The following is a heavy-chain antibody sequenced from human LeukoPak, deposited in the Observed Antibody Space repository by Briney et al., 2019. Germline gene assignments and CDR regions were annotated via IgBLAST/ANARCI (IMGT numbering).Heavy chain of an antibody. CDR1: GGSISSGSYY. Sequence: SETLSLTCTVSGGSISSGSYYWSWIRQPAGKGLEWIGRIYTSGSTNYNPSLKSRVTISVDTSKNQFSLKLSSVTAADTAVYYCARAQEPSTYDFWSGPFGWFDPWGQGTLVTVSS. CDR3: ARAQEPSTYDFWSGPFGWFDP. CDR2: IYTSGST. D-gene: IGHD3-3*01. J-gene: IGHJ5*02. V-gene: IGHV4-61*02.